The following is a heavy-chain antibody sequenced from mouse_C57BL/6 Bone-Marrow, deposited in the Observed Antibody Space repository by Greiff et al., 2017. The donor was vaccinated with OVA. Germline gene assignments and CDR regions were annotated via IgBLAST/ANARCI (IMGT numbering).Heavy chain of an antibody. J-gene: IGHJ2*01. Sequence: EVKLMESGGGLVQPKGSLKLSCAASGFTFNTYAMHWVRQAPGKGLEWVARIRSKSSNYATYYADSVKDRFTISRDDSQSMLYLQMNNLKTEDTAMYYCVGEGDYGYDLNYFDYWGQGTTLTVSS. CDR3: VGEGDYGYDLNYFDY. D-gene: IGHD2-2*01. V-gene: IGHV10-3*01. CDR1: GFTFNTYA. CDR2: IRSKSSNYAT.